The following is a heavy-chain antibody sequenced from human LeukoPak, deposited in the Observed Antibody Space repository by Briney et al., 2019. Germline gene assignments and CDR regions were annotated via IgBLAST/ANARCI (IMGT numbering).Heavy chain of an antibody. Sequence: GGSLRLSCVASRFSLSSYAMSWVRQAPGKGLEWVSAISGSGGSTYYADSVKGRFTISRDNSKNTLYLQMNSLRAEDTAVYYCAYGDHPGFFRHYYYYGMDVWGQGTTVTVSS. CDR3: AYGDHPGFFRHYYYYGMDV. CDR1: RFSLSSYA. D-gene: IGHD7-27*01. CDR2: ISGSGGST. V-gene: IGHV3-23*01. J-gene: IGHJ6*02.